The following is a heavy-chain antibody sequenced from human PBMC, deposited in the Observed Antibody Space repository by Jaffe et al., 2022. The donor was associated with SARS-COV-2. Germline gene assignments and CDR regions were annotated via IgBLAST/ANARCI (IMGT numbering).Heavy chain of an antibody. Sequence: QLQLQESGPGLVKSSETLSLTCTVSGGTISSASYYWGWIRQPPGKGLEWIGSIYYTGITYYNPSLKSRVTVSVDKPKNQFSLSLSSVTAADTAVYYCARLAVAVLFDNWGQGTLVTVSS. D-gene: IGHD6-19*01. V-gene: IGHV4-39*01. CDR2: IYYTGIT. CDR3: ARLAVAVLFDN. J-gene: IGHJ4*02. CDR1: GGTISSASYY.